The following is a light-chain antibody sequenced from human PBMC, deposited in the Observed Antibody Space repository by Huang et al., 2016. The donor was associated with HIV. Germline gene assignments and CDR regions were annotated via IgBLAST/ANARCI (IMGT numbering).Light chain of an antibody. J-gene: IGKJ5*01. V-gene: IGKV4-1*01. Sequence: DIVMTQSPDSLAVFLGERATINCKSSQSLLFRYNTKNYSAWYQQKPGQPPKLLIYWASTRESGVPDRFSGSGSGTDFPLTISSLQAEDVAVYHCQQFYSTPITFGQGTRLEIK. CDR3: QQFYSTPIT. CDR1: QSLLFRYNTKNY. CDR2: WAS.